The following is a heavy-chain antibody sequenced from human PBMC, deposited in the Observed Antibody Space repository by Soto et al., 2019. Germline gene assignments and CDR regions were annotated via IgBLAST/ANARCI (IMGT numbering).Heavy chain of an antibody. CDR3: ARVCGTSSTSCYNVYGMDV. J-gene: IGHJ6*02. CDR2: IYYSGST. CDR1: GGSFSGYY. D-gene: IGHD2-2*02. V-gene: IGHV4-59*01. Sequence: SETLSLTCAVYGGSFSGYYWSWIRQPPGKGLEWIGYIYYSGSTNYNPSLKSRVTISVDTSKNQFSLKLSSVTAADTAVYYCARVCGTSSTSCYNVYGMDVWGQGTTVTVSS.